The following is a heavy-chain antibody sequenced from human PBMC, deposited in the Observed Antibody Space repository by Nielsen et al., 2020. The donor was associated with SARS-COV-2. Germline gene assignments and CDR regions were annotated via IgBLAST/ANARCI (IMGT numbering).Heavy chain of an antibody. J-gene: IGHJ2*01. V-gene: IGHV4-34*01. CDR2: INHSGST. CDR3: ARGSWSYWYFDF. Sequence: SETLSLTCAVYGGSSSGYYWSWIRQPPGKGLEWIGEINHSGSTNYKPSLKSRVTISVDTSKNQFSLKLSSVTAADTAVYYCARGSWSYWYFDFWGRGTLVTVSS. CDR1: GGSSSGYY.